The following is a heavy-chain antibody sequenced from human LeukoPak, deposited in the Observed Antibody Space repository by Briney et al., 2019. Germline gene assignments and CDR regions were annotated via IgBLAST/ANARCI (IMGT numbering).Heavy chain of an antibody. J-gene: IGHJ4*02. CDR3: ARDSGDKTARYGDQFDQ. Sequence: GGSLRLSCSASGFTFSAYAMNWVRQTPGRGLEWVAIISYDGTKTYYADSVRGRFTISRDNSKNTLYLQMNGLRPEDTAVYYCARDSGDKTARYGDQFDQWGQGTVVTVSS. CDR2: ISYDGTKT. V-gene: IGHV3-30*01. D-gene: IGHD2-21*02. CDR1: GFTFSAYA.